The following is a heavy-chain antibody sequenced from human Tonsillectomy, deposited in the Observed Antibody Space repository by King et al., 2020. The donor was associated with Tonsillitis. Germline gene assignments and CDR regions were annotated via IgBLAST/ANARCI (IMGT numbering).Heavy chain of an antibody. CDR2: ISAYNGNT. V-gene: IGHV1-18*04. CDR3: ARYYGDYYRDYRGMDV. CDR1: GYTFTRYG. J-gene: IGHJ6*02. D-gene: IGHD4-17*01. Sequence: HVQLVESGAEVKKPGASVKVSCKASGYTFTRYGITWVRQAPGQGLEWMGWISAYNGNTNYAQNLQGRVTMTTDTSTSTVYMELRSLRSDDTAVYYCARYYGDYYRDYRGMDVWGQGTTVTVSS.